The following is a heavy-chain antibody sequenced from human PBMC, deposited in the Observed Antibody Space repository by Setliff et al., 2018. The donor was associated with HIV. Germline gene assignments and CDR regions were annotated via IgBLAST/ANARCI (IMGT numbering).Heavy chain of an antibody. CDR2: IYYTGTT. D-gene: IGHD5-12*01. CDR1: RGSISRYY. V-gene: IGHV4-59*12. J-gene: IGHJ6*03. CDR3: ARGATLLPGYSDRWEYFYMDV. Sequence: SETLSLTCTVSRGSISRYYWSWIRQPPGKGLEWIGYIYYTGTTKYNPSLKSRATISVDTSKNQFSLRLNSVTAADTAVYYCARGATLLPGYSDRWEYFYMDVWGKGTTVTVSS.